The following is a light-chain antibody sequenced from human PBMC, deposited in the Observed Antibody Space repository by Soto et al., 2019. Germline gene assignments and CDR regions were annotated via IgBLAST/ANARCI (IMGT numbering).Light chain of an antibody. V-gene: IGKV3-15*01. CDR1: QSVSSSY. Sequence: IVLTQSPGTLSLSPGERATLSCRASQSVSSSYLAWYQQKPGQAPRLLIYGASTRATGIPARFSGSGSGTEFTLTISSLQSEDFALYHCQQYNKWPYTFGQGTKLEIK. CDR3: QQYNKWPYT. J-gene: IGKJ2*01. CDR2: GAS.